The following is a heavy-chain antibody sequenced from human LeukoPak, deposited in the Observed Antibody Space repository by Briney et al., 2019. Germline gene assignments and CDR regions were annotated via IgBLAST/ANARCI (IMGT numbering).Heavy chain of an antibody. V-gene: IGHV4-34*01. CDR3: ARAAVVVVPAAMAYYYYGMDV. D-gene: IGHD2-2*01. Sequence: TSETLSLTCAVYGGSFSGYYWSWIRQPPGKGLEWIGEINHSGSTNYNPSLKSRVTISADTSKNQFSLKLSSVTAADTAVYYCARAAVVVVPAAMAYYYYGMDVWGQGTTVTVSS. CDR1: GGSFSGYY. J-gene: IGHJ6*02. CDR2: INHSGST.